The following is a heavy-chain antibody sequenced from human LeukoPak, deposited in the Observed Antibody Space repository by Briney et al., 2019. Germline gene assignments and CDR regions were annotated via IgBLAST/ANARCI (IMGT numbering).Heavy chain of an antibody. J-gene: IGHJ4*02. CDR3: ASGDYYDSSGYYYN. CDR2: ISAYNGNT. Sequence: ASVKVSCKASGYTFTSYGISWVRRAPGQGLEWMGWISAYNGNTNYAQKLQGRVTMTTDTSTSTAYMELRSLRSDDTAVYYCASGDYYDSSGYYYNWGQGTLVTVSS. V-gene: IGHV1-18*01. D-gene: IGHD3-22*01. CDR1: GYTFTSYG.